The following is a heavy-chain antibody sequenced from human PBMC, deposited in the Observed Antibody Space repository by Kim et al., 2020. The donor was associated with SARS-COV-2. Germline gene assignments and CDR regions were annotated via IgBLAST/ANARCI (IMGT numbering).Heavy chain of an antibody. CDR2: IYYSGST. D-gene: IGHD1-7*01. J-gene: IGHJ3*01. CDR1: GGSISSSSYY. CDR3: ARPVSYTWNYAGADA. Sequence: SETLSLTCTVSGGSISSSSYYWGWIRQPPGKGREWIGSIYYSGSTYYNPSLKSRVTISVDTSKNQFSLKLSSVTAEDTAVYYCARPVSYTWNYAGADA. V-gene: IGHV4-39*01.